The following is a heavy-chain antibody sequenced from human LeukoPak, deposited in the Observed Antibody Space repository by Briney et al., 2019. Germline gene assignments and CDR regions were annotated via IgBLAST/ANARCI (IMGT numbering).Heavy chain of an antibody. CDR1: GFTFSSYA. D-gene: IGHD3-10*01. Sequence: GPSLRLSCAASGFTFSSYATSWVRQHPGKGLEWVSSISGSGGSTYYADSVKGRFTISRANSKNTLYLQMNGLRAEDTAVYYCAKYRSYGSGSYWFWSDAFDIWGQGTMVTVSS. CDR2: ISGSGGST. V-gene: IGHV3-23*01. J-gene: IGHJ3*02. CDR3: AKYRSYGSGSYWFWSDAFDI.